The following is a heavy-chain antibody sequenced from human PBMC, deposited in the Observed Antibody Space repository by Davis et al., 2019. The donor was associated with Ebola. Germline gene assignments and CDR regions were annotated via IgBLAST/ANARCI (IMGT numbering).Heavy chain of an antibody. CDR3: ARTQGSPPRDAFDI. V-gene: IGHV3-48*02. Sequence: GESLKISCAASGFTFSSYSMNWVRQAPGKGLEWVSYISSSSSTIYYADSVKGRFTISRDNAKNSLYLQMNSLRDEDTAVYYCARTQGSPPRDAFDIWGQGTMVTVSS. D-gene: IGHD3-10*01. J-gene: IGHJ3*02. CDR1: GFTFSSYS. CDR2: ISSSSSTI.